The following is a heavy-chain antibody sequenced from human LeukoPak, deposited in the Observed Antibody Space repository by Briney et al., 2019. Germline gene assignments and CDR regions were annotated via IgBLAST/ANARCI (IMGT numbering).Heavy chain of an antibody. CDR3: AREYISSSGSVSDY. D-gene: IGHD6-6*01. CDR2: ITSSSSTI. Sequence: GGSLRLSCAASGFTFSSYNMNWVRQAPGKGLEWVSDITSSSSTIYYADSVKGRFTISRDNAKNSLYLQMNSLRDEDTAVYYCAREYISSSGSVSDYWGQGTLVTVSS. V-gene: IGHV3-48*02. CDR1: GFTFSSYN. J-gene: IGHJ4*02.